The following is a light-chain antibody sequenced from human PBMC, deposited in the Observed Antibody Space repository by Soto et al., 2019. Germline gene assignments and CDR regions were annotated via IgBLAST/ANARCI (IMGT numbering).Light chain of an antibody. CDR3: QQYYTYSRT. CDR1: QNINNY. CDR2: DAS. Sequence: DIQMTQSPSSLSASVGDRVTITCRASQNINNYLNWYQQKSGEAPDLLIYDASTLQSGVPSRFSGSGSGTEFTLTISSLQPDDFATYSCQQYYTYSRTFGQGTKVDIK. V-gene: IGKV1-5*01. J-gene: IGKJ1*01.